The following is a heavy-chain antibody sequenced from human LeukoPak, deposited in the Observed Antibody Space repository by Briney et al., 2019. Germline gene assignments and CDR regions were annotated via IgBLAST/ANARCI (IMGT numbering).Heavy chain of an antibody. CDR2: IKQDGSEK. J-gene: IGHJ4*02. CDR1: GFTFSSYW. CDR3: ARDRWGYSYGGD. V-gene: IGHV3-7*01. Sequence: GGSLRLSCAASGFTFSSYWMSWVRQAPGKGLVWVANIKQDGSEKYYVDSVKGRFTISRDNAKNSLYLQMNRLRAEDAAVYYCARDRWGYSYGGDWGQGTLVTVSS. D-gene: IGHD5-18*01.